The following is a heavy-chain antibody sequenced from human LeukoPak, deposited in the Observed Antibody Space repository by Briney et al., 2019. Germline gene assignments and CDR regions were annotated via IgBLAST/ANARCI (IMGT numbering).Heavy chain of an antibody. D-gene: IGHD3-22*01. CDR3: ARGCYYDSSGYRRCYFDY. Sequence: ASVKASCKASGYTFTSYDINWVRQATGQGLEWMGWMNPNSGNTGYAQKFQGRVTMTRNTSISTAYMELSSLRSEDTAVYYCARGCYYDSSGYRRCYFDYWGQGTLVTVSS. V-gene: IGHV1-8*01. CDR2: MNPNSGNT. CDR1: GYTFTSYD. J-gene: IGHJ4*02.